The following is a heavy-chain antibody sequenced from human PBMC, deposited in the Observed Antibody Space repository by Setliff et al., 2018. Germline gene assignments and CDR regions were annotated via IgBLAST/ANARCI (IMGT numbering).Heavy chain of an antibody. CDR2: IYTDGTIT. Sequence: PGGSLRLSCAASGFTFSNYWMHWVRQAPGKGLVWVSRIYTDGTITSYADSVKGRFTISRDNAKNTLHLQMDSLRAEDTAVYYCARSETCHSTHCSPYDYWGQGTPVTVSS. D-gene: IGHD2-2*01. CDR1: GFTFSNYW. J-gene: IGHJ4*02. V-gene: IGHV3-74*01. CDR3: ARSETCHSTHCSPYDY.